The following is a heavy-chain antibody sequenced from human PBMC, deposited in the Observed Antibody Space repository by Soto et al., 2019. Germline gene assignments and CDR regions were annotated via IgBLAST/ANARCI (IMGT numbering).Heavy chain of an antibody. J-gene: IGHJ4*02. CDR1: GGSISSYY. Sequence: QVQLQESGPGLVKPSETLSLTCTVSGGSISSYYWSWIRQPAGKGLEWIGRIYTSGSTNYNPFLKSRVTMSVDTSKNQFSLKLSSVTAADTAVYYCARDPIAVAGRQNYFDYWGREPWSPSPQ. V-gene: IGHV4-4*07. D-gene: IGHD6-19*01. CDR2: IYTSGST. CDR3: ARDPIAVAGRQNYFDY.